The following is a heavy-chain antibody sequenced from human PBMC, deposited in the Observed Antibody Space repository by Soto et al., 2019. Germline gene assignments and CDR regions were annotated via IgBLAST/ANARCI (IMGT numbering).Heavy chain of an antibody. CDR3: ARDFDYFDY. CDR1: GGSFKSGSYY. CDR2: VYHTGRT. J-gene: IGHJ4*02. Sequence: QVHLQESGPGLVKPSETLSLTCTVSGGSFKSGSYYWSWIRQPPGKGLEWIGYVYHTGRTNYNPPLKSRVSISMDTSKNQFSLDLDSVTAADTAVYFCARDFDYFDYWGQGTLVTVSS. V-gene: IGHV4-61*01. D-gene: IGHD3-3*01.